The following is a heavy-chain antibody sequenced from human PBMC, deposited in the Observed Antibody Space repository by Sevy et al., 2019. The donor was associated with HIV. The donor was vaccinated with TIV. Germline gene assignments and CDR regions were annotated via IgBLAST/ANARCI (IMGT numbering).Heavy chain of an antibody. V-gene: IGHV4-59*01. CDR2: IYYSGST. CDR3: TRNYGDYPLTLKRETYYYYYYMDV. Sequence: SETLSLTCTVSGGSISSYYWSWIRQPPGKGLEWIGYIYYSGSTNYNPSLKSRVTISVDTSKDQFSLKLSSLTAADPAVYYCTRNYGDYPLTLKRETYYYYYYMDVWGKGTTVTVSS. J-gene: IGHJ6*03. CDR1: GGSISSYY. D-gene: IGHD4-17*01.